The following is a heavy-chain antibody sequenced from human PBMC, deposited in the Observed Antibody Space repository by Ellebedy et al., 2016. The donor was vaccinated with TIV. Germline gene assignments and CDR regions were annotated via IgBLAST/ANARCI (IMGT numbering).Heavy chain of an antibody. J-gene: IGHJ5*02. D-gene: IGHD6-13*01. CDR1: GYTFTSYD. CDR2: MNPNSGNT. V-gene: IGHV1-8*01. Sequence: AASVKVSCKASGYTFTSYDINWVRQATGQGLEWMGWMNPNSGNTSYAQKFQGRVTMTRNPTIATAYMELSSRRSEDTAVYYCARRRIATAGTLVDPWGQGTLVTVSS. CDR3: ARRRIATAGTLVDP.